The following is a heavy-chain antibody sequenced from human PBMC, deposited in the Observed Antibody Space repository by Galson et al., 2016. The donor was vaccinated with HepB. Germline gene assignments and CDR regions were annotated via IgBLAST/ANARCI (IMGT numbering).Heavy chain of an antibody. CDR3: ARTITGTPWHHYYYGMDV. CDR1: GFTVSTNY. Sequence: SLRLSCAASGFTVSTNYMSWVRQAPGKGLEWVSVIYSSGSTYYADSVKGRFTFSRDNSKNTLYLQMNSLRAEDTAVYYCARTITGTPWHHYYYGMDVWGQGTTVSVSS. CDR2: IYSSGST. J-gene: IGHJ6*02. D-gene: IGHD1-20*01. V-gene: IGHV3-66*03.